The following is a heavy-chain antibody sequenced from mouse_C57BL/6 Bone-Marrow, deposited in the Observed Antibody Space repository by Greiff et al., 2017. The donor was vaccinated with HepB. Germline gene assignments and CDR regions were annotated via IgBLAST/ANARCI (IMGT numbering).Heavy chain of an antibody. V-gene: IGHV5-16*01. CDR3: ARDLGTTVVFDY. CDR1: GFTFSDYY. D-gene: IGHD1-1*01. J-gene: IGHJ2*01. CDR2: INYDGSST. Sequence: EVQLVESEGGLVQPGSSMKLSCTASGFTFSDYYMAWVRQVPEKGLEWVANINYDGSSTYYLDSLKSRFIISRDNAKNILYLQMSSLKSEDTATYYCARDLGTTVVFDYWGQGTTLTVSS.